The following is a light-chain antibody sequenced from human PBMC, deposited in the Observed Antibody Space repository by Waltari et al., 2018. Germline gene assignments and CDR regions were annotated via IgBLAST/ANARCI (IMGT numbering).Light chain of an antibody. CDR2: RND. J-gene: IGLJ1*01. CDR3: ASWDDSLSGHYV. V-gene: IGLV1-47*01. CDR1: NSNIGSNN. Sequence: QSVLTQPPSASGTPGQRVTISCSGSNSNIGSNNVYWYQQLPGTAPKLLIYRNDQRPAGVPERCAGSKSGSSASRAISGLRSEDEADYYCASWDDSLSGHYVFGTGTKVTV.